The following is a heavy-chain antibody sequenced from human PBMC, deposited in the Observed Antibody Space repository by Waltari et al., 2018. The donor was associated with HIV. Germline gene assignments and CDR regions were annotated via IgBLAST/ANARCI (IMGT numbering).Heavy chain of an antibody. D-gene: IGHD4-17*01. CDR1: GYTFTSYD. CDR3: ARGPQDYPKYYFDY. Sequence: QVQLVQSGAEVKKPGASVKVSCKASGYTFTSYDINWVRQATGQGLEWLGWMNPNSGNTGYAQRFQGRVTMTRNTSISTAYMELSSLSSEDTAVYFCARGPQDYPKYYFDYWGQGTLVTVSS. J-gene: IGHJ4*02. V-gene: IGHV1-8*01. CDR2: MNPNSGNT.